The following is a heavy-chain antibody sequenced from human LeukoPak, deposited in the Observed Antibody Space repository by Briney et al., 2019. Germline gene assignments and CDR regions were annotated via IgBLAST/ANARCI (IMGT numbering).Heavy chain of an antibody. V-gene: IGHV1-24*01. Sequence: GASVKVSCKLSVYTLTELSMHWVRQAPGKGLEWMGGFDPEDGETNYAQKFQGRVTMTEDTSTDTAYMELSSLRSEDTAVYYCAMYDILTGYPYRVFDYWGQGTLVTVSS. D-gene: IGHD3-9*01. CDR2: FDPEDGET. CDR1: VYTLTELS. J-gene: IGHJ4*02. CDR3: AMYDILTGYPYRVFDY.